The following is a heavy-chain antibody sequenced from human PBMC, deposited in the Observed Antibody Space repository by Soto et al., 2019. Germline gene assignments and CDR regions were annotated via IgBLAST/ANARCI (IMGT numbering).Heavy chain of an antibody. CDR3: ARDRGVAPPVAGNTHYYYYMDV. CDR2: ISAFNGNT. V-gene: IGHV1-18*01. CDR1: GYSFTNYG. D-gene: IGHD6-19*01. J-gene: IGHJ6*03. Sequence: QDPLLQSGAEVKKPGASVTVSCKASGYSFTNYGITWLRQAPGQGLEWMGWISAFNGNTHYAQKLQGRVTMTTDASTSTAFLELRSLRSDDTAVYYCARDRGVAPPVAGNTHYYYYMDVWGKGTTVTVSS.